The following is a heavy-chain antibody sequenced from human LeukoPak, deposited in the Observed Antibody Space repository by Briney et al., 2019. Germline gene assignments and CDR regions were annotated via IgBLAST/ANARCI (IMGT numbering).Heavy chain of an antibody. CDR1: GGSISSSSYY. CDR2: IYYSGST. Sequence: KPSETLSLTCTVSGGSISSSSYYWGWIRQPPGKGLEWIGSIYYSGSTYYNPSLKSRVTISVDTSKNQFSLKLNSVTAADTAVYYCARYAYCSSTSCYTVFDYWGQGTLVTVSS. V-gene: IGHV4-39*01. J-gene: IGHJ4*02. D-gene: IGHD2-2*02. CDR3: ARYAYCSSTSCYTVFDY.